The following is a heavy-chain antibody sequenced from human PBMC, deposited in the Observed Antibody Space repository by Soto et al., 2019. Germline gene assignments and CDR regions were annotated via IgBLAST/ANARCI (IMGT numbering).Heavy chain of an antibody. CDR1: GFTFDDYG. D-gene: IGHD5-12*01. Sequence: PGGSLRLSCAASGFTFDDYGMSWVRQAPGKGLEWVAVISYDGIDKNYADSVKGRFTVSRENSKNTVYLQMNSLRAEDTAVYYCAKDLREMATIRPDYWGQGILVTVSS. V-gene: IGHV3-30*18. J-gene: IGHJ4*02. CDR3: AKDLREMATIRPDY. CDR2: ISYDGIDK.